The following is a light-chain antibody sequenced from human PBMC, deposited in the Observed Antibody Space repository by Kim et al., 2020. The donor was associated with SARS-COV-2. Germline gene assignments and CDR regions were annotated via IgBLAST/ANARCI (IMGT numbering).Light chain of an antibody. CDR2: GAS. Sequence: EIVMTQSPATLSVSPGERATLSCRASQSISTYLAWYQQKPGQAPRLLIYGASTRATGVPARFSASGSGTEFTLTISSQQSDDFAVYFCHQYNDWPPGDTFGQGTKVEI. CDR1: QSISTY. J-gene: IGKJ2*01. CDR3: HQYNDWPPGDT. V-gene: IGKV3-15*01.